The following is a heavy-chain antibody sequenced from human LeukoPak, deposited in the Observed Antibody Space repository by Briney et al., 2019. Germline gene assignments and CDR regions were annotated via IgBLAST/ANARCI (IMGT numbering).Heavy chain of an antibody. CDR3: ARTLGYCSSTSCYDYYY. D-gene: IGHD2-2*01. Sequence: GRSLRLSCAASGFTFSSYAMHWVRQAPGKGLEWVAVISYDGSNKYYADSVKGRFTISRDNSKNTLYLQMNSLRAEDTAAYYCARTLGYCSSTSCYDYYYWGQGTLVTVSS. V-gene: IGHV3-30-3*01. J-gene: IGHJ4*02. CDR1: GFTFSSYA. CDR2: ISYDGSNK.